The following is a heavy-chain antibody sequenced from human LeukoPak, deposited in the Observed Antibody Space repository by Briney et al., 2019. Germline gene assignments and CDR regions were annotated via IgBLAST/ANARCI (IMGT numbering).Heavy chain of an antibody. CDR2: ISSSSSTI. Sequence: GGSLRLSCAASGFTFSSYSMNWVRQAPGKGLEWVSYISSSSSTIYYADSVKGRFTISRDNAKNSLYLQMNSLRAEDTAVYYCARDGYSSSWYYFDYWGQGTLVTVSS. V-gene: IGHV3-48*04. CDR3: ARDGYSSSWYYFDY. CDR1: GFTFSSYS. D-gene: IGHD6-13*01. J-gene: IGHJ4*02.